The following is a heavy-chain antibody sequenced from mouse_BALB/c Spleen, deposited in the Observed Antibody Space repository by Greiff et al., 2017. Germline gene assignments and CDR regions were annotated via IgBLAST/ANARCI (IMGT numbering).Heavy chain of an antibody. D-gene: IGHD2-14*01. CDR1: GYSITSDYA. CDR2: ISYSGST. Sequence: DVKLQESGPGLVKPSQSLSLTCTVTGYSITSDYAWNWIRQFPGNKLEWMGYISYSGSTSYNPSLKSRISITRDTSKNQFFLQLNSVTTEDTATYYCARGDYRYYAMDYWGQGTSVTVSS. CDR3: ARGDYRYYAMDY. J-gene: IGHJ4*01. V-gene: IGHV3-2*02.